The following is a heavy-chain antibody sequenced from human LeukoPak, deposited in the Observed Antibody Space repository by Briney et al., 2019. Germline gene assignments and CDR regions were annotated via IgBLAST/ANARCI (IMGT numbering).Heavy chain of an antibody. CDR3: ARQLRSCSSTSCYRAGSGWYSPFDY. Sequence: PSETLSLTCSVSGGSISSYYWSWIRQPPGKGLEWIGYIYYSGSTNYNPSLKSRVTISVDTSENQFSLKLSSVTAADTAVYYCARQLRSCSSTSCYRAGSGWYSPFDYWGQGTLVTVSS. D-gene: IGHD2-2*02. J-gene: IGHJ4*02. CDR1: GGSISSYY. CDR2: IYYSGST. V-gene: IGHV4-59*01.